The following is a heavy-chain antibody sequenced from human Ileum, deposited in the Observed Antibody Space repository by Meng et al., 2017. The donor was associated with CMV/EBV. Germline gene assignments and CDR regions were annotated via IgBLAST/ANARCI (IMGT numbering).Heavy chain of an antibody. CDR3: ARAGARGVPVDL. CDR1: GDSIKNYY. Sequence: QVQLQESGPSLVKPSGTLSLTCPVSGDSIKNYYWTWLRQPAGKGLEWLGRIHYSGGTDDNPSLKSRVTLSIDTSKNQLSLKIYSVTAADTAVYYCARAGARGVPVDLWGQGTLVTVSS. V-gene: IGHV4-4*07. CDR2: IHYSGGT. D-gene: IGHD3-10*01. J-gene: IGHJ4*02.